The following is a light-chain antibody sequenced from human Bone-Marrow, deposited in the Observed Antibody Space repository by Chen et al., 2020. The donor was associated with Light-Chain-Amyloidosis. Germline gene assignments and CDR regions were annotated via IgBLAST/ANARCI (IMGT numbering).Light chain of an antibody. J-gene: IGKJ1*01. CDR1: QSVSSN. CDR2: GAS. V-gene: IGKV3-15*01. CDR3: QQYNDWPSWT. Sequence: EIVMTQSPATLSVSPGERATLSCRASQSVSSNLAWYQQEPGQAPRLLIYGASTRATGIPARFSGSGSGTEFTLTISSLQSEDFAVYCCQQYNDWPSWTFGQGTKVEIK.